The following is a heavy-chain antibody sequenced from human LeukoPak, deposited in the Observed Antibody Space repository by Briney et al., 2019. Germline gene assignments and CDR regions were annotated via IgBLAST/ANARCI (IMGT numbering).Heavy chain of an antibody. Sequence: PGGSLRLSCAASGFTFDDYGMSWVRQVPGKGLEWVSGINWNGGSTGYADSVKGRFTISRDNAKNSLYLQMDSLRVEDTALYYCARGIRFLEWLSGFDYWGQGTLVTVFS. CDR3: ARGIRFLEWLSGFDY. D-gene: IGHD3-3*01. CDR1: GFTFDDYG. V-gene: IGHV3-20*04. J-gene: IGHJ4*02. CDR2: INWNGGST.